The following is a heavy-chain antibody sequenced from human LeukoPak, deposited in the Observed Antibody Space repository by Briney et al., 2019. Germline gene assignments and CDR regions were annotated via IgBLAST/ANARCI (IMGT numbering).Heavy chain of an antibody. Sequence: GGSLRLSCAASGFTVSSNYMSWVRQAPGKGLEWVSGIYSGGSTYYADSVKGRFTISRDNSKNTLYLQMNSLRAEDTAVYYCARVQRCSGGSCYSHYYYGMDVWGQGTTVTVSS. J-gene: IGHJ6*02. D-gene: IGHD2-15*01. CDR1: GFTVSSNY. V-gene: IGHV3-53*01. CDR2: IYSGGST. CDR3: ARVQRCSGGSCYSHYYYGMDV.